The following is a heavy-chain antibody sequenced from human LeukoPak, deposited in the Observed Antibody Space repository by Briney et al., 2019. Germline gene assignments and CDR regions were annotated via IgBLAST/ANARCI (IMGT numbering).Heavy chain of an antibody. V-gene: IGHV4-59*01. Sequence: SETLSLTCTVSGASISSYYWSWIRQPPGRGLEWIAYIYYSGSTDYNPSLRSRVTISVEKSKNQFSLRMSSVTAADTAVYYCARGWAGENFDYWGQGTLVTVSS. CDR1: GASISSYY. CDR2: IYYSGST. D-gene: IGHD6-19*01. CDR3: ARGWAGENFDY. J-gene: IGHJ4*02.